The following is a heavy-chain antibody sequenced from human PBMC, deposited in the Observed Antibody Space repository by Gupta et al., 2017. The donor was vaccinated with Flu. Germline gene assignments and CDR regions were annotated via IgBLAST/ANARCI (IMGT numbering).Heavy chain of an antibody. V-gene: IGHV3-48*01. CDR1: GFTFSSYS. J-gene: IGHJ6*02. CDR2: ISSSSSTI. CDR3: VLGSGWKELDV. Sequence: EVQLVESGGGLVQPGWSLRRSCAASGFTFSSYSMNWVRQAPGKGLECVSYISSSSSTIYYADSVKGRFTISRDNAKNSLYLQMNSLRAEDTAVYYCVLGSGWKELDVWGQGTTVTVAS. D-gene: IGHD6-19*01.